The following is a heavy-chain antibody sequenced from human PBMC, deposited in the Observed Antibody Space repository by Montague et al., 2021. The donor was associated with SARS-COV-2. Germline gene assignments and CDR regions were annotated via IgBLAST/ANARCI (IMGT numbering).Heavy chain of an antibody. D-gene: IGHD2-2*01. CDR2: ISYNSASL. Sequence: SRRLSCAASGFRFGSYGMHWVRQAPGKGLEWVSGISYNSASLGYADSVKGRFTIFRDNAKNSLYLQMDSLRPEDSALYYCATDITPGPNTNPAHTSWGQGTPVTVSS. J-gene: IGHJ5*02. V-gene: IGHV3-9*01. CDR1: GFRFGSYG. CDR3: ATDITPGPNTNPAHTS.